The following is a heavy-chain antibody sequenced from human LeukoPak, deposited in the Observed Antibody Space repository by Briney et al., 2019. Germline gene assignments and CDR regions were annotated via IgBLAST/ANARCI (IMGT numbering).Heavy chain of an antibody. CDR3: ARGPSLHTNWVGGRWFDP. D-gene: IGHD1-1*01. V-gene: IGHV1-8*02. CDR2: MNPKSSNT. CDR1: GYTFTGYY. Sequence: GASVKVSCKASGYTFTGYYMHWVRQAAGQGLEWMGWMNPKSSNTGCAQKFQGRVTMTRNNSISTAYMELSSLRSEDTAMYFCARGPSLHTNWVGGRWFDPWGQGTRVTVSS. J-gene: IGHJ5*02.